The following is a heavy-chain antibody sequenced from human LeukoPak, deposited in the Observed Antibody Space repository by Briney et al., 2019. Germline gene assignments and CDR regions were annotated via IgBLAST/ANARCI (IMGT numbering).Heavy chain of an antibody. CDR1: GFTFSSYG. V-gene: IGHV3-33*08. D-gene: IGHD6-13*01. CDR3: AATSYSSSWYALDAFDI. Sequence: GRSLRLSCAASGFTFSSYGMHWVRQAPGKGLEWVAVIWYGGSNKYYADSVKGRFTISRDNSKNTLYLQMNSLRAEDTAVYYCAATSYSSSWYALDAFDIWGQGTMVTVSS. J-gene: IGHJ3*02. CDR2: IWYGGSNK.